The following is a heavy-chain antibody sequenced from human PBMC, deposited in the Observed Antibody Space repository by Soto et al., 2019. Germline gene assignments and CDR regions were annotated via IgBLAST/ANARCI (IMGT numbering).Heavy chain of an antibody. V-gene: IGHV3-23*01. CDR1: AFTFSTYA. CDR3: ARDARALAVAAYYFDY. CDR2: ISGGGATT. J-gene: IGHJ4*02. Sequence: PGGSLRLSCAASAFTFSTYAMNWVRQAPGKGLEWVSAISGGGATTYYADSVKGRFTISRDNSKNTLYLQMNSLRAEDTAVYYCARDARALAVAAYYFDYWGQGALVTVSS. D-gene: IGHD6-19*01.